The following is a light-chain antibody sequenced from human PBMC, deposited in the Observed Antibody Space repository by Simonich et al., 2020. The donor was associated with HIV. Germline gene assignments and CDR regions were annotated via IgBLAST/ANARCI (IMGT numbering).Light chain of an antibody. V-gene: IGKV4-1*01. J-gene: IGKJ4*01. CDR3: QQYYGTPLT. CDR2: WAS. CDR1: QSVLYSSNNKNY. Sequence: DIVMTQSPDSLAVSLGERATINCKSSQSVLYSSNNKNYLAWYQQKQGQPPKLLIYWASTRESGVPDRFSGGGSGTDFTLTISSLQTEDVAVYYCQQYYGTPLTFGGGTRVEIK.